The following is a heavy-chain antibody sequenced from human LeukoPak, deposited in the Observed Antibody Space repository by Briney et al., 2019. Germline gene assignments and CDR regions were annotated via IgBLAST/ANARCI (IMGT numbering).Heavy chain of an antibody. CDR3: AGEYCSGGTCRQGFDY. D-gene: IGHD2-15*01. CDR1: RYTFTGFY. J-gene: IGHJ4*02. V-gene: IGHV1-2*02. Sequence: ASVKVSCKASRYTFTGFYMHSLRQAPGHGLECMGWIKPNSGDKNHAQNFQGRVNLTRDTHNSTAYMELSSLRSDDSALYYCAGEYCSGGTCRQGFDYWGQGTLVTVSS. CDR2: IKPNSGDK.